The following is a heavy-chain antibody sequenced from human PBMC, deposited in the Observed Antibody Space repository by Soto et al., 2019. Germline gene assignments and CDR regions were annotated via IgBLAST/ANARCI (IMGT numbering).Heavy chain of an antibody. J-gene: IGHJ4*02. V-gene: IGHV1-46*01. CDR1: GYTFTSYY. D-gene: IGHD6-19*01. CDR3: ARDPSGWKLAKYYFDY. Sequence: GASVKVSCKASGYTFTSYYMHWVRQAPGQGLEWMGIINPSGGSTSYAQKFQGRVTMTRDTSTSTVYMELSSLRSEDTAVYYCARDPSGWKLAKYYFDYWGQGTLVTVSS. CDR2: INPSGGST.